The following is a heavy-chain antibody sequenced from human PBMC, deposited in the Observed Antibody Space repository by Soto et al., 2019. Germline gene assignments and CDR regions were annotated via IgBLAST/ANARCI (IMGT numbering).Heavy chain of an antibody. CDR2: ISSSSSYI. J-gene: IGHJ4*02. D-gene: IGHD3-22*01. V-gene: IGHV3-21*01. CDR1: GFTFSGYS. CDR3: ARGGGGYYYDSSGYPDY. Sequence: PGGSLRLSCAASGFTFSGYSMNWVRQAPGKGLEWVSSISSSSSYIYYADSVKGRFTISRDNAKNSLYLQMNSLRAEDTAVYYCARGGGGYYYDSSGYPDYWGQGTLVTVSS.